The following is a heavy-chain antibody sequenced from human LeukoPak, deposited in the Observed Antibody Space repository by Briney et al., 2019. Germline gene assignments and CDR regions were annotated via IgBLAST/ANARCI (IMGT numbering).Heavy chain of an antibody. Sequence: ASVKVSCXASGYTFTSYYMHWVRQALGQGLEWMGIINPSGGSTSYAQKFQGRVTTTRDTSTSTVYMELSSLRSEDTAVYYCARDRWELPLYWGQGTLVTVSS. CDR1: GYTFTSYY. D-gene: IGHD1-26*01. CDR3: ARDRWELPLY. CDR2: INPSGGST. J-gene: IGHJ4*02. V-gene: IGHV1-46*03.